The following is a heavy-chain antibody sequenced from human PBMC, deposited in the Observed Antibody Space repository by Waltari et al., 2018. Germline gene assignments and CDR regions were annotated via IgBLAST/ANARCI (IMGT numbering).Heavy chain of an antibody. V-gene: IGHV3-7*01. J-gene: IGHJ2*01. CDR2: IKQDGSEK. CDR1: GFTFSSYW. CDR3: ARVGNWGSLQIGWYFDL. Sequence: CAASGFTFSSYWMSWVRQAPGKGLEWVANIKQDGSEKYYVDSVKGRFTISRDNAKNSLYLQMNSLRAEDTAVYYCARVGNWGSLQIGWYFDLWGRGTLVTVSS. D-gene: IGHD7-27*01.